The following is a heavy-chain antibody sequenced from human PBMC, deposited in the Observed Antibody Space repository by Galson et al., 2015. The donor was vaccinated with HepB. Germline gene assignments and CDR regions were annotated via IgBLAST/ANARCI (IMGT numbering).Heavy chain of an antibody. CDR2: ISSSSSYI. CDR1: GFTFSSYS. Sequence: SLRLSCAASGFTFSSYSMNWVRQAPGKGLEWVSSISSSSSYIYYADSVKGRFTISRDNAKNSLYLQMNSLRAEDTAVYYCASLEPYCGGDCPFRDWGQGTLATVSS. CDR3: ASLEPYCGGDCPFRD. D-gene: IGHD2-21*01. V-gene: IGHV3-21*01. J-gene: IGHJ1*01.